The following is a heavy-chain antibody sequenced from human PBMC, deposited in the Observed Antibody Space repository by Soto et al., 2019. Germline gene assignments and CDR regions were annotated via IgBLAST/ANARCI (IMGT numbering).Heavy chain of an antibody. Sequence: EAQLVESGGGLVQPGGSLRLSCSASGFNFNQYWMSWVRQAPGKGLEWVANVKQDGGEKNYVDSVRGRFTISRDNTKSSLYLQMDSLRVEDTALYYCASGGGWSFDHWGQGTLVTVSS. D-gene: IGHD6-19*01. CDR1: GFNFNQYW. V-gene: IGHV3-7*01. J-gene: IGHJ4*02. CDR3: ASGGGWSFDH. CDR2: VKQDGGEK.